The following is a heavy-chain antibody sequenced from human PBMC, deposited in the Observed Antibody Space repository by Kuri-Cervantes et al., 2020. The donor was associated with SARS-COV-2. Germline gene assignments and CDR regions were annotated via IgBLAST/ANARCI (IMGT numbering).Heavy chain of an antibody. J-gene: IGHJ4*02. CDR3: ARLEGWFPLWLPFDY. CDR2: IYYSGST. V-gene: IGHV4-39*01. Sequence: SETLSLTCTVSGGSISSSSYYWGWIRQPPGKGLEWIGSIYYSGSTYYNPSLKSRVTISVDTSKNQFSLKLSSVTAADTAVYYCARLEGWFPLWLPFDYWGQGTLVTVSS. CDR1: GGSISSSSYY. D-gene: IGHD5-18*01.